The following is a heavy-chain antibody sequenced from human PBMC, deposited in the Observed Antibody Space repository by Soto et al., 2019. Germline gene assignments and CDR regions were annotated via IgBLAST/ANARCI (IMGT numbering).Heavy chain of an antibody. J-gene: IGHJ4*02. CDR2: IKSKTDGGTT. V-gene: IGHV3-15*01. Sequence: EVQLVESGGDLVEPGGSLRLSWLTSGHTFSNAWMSWVGQAPGKGLEWVGRIKSKTDGGTTDYAAPVKGRFTISRDDSKRTLYLQMSSLETDDTAVYYCITISRSSPWGCWGQGTLVTVSS. CDR3: ITISRSSPWGC. CDR1: GHTFSNAW. D-gene: IGHD1-26*01.